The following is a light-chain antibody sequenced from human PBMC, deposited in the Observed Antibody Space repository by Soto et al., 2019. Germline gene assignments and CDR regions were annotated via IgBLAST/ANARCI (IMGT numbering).Light chain of an antibody. Sequence: EIVMTQSPATLSVSPGERATLSCRASQSVSSNLAWYQQKPGQAPRLLIYGASTRATGIPARFSGSGSGTEFTLSINSLQSEDFAVYYCQQYNNWPPVTFGPGTKVDIK. CDR1: QSVSSN. CDR3: QQYNNWPPVT. J-gene: IGKJ3*01. V-gene: IGKV3-15*01. CDR2: GAS.